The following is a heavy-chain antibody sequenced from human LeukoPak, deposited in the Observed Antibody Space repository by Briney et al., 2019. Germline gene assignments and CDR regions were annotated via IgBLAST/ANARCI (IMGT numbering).Heavy chain of an antibody. CDR1: GFTFNTYG. Sequence: GGSLRLSCAAYGFTFNTYGMNWVRQAPGKGLEWVAVIWYDGSNKYYADSVKGRFTISRDNSKNTLYLQMNSLRAEDTAVYYCARAEDYDFWSGYYYWGQGTLVTVSS. CDR3: ARAEDYDFWSGYYY. CDR2: IWYDGSNK. D-gene: IGHD3-3*01. V-gene: IGHV3-30*19. J-gene: IGHJ4*01.